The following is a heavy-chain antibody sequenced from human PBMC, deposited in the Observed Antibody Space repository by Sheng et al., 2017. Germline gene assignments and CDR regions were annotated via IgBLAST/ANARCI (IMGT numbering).Heavy chain of an antibody. Sequence: QVQLVESGGGLVKPGGSLRLSCAASGFTFSDYYMSWIRQAPGKGLEWVSYISSSSSYTNYADSVKGRFTISRDNAKNSLYLQMNSLRAEDTAVYYCARDSSLGGLGNAFDIWGQGTMVTVSS. CDR2: ISSSSSYT. CDR1: GFTFSDYY. J-gene: IGHJ3*02. CDR3: ARDSSLGGLGNAFDI. V-gene: IGHV3-11*05. D-gene: IGHD1-26*01.